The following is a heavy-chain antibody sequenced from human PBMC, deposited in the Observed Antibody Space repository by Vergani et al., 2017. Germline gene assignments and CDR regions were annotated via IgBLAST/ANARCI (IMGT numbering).Heavy chain of an antibody. Sequence: EVQLVESGGGLVQPGGSLRLSCAASGFIFSHYGMSWVRQAPGKGLEWVAKINQDGSEKYYVDSVKGRFTISRDNAKNSLYLQMNSLRAEDTALYYCARINYYGSSGYSLTRWHNWFDPWGQGTLITFSS. V-gene: IGHV3-7*01. CDR3: ARINYYGSSGYSLTRWHNWFDP. D-gene: IGHD3-22*01. J-gene: IGHJ5*02. CDR1: GFIFSHYG. CDR2: INQDGSEK.